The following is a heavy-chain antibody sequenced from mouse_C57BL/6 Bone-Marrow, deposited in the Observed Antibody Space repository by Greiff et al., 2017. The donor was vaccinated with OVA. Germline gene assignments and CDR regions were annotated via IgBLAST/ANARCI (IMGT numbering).Heavy chain of an antibody. V-gene: IGHV2-2*01. CDR2: ICSGGST. CDR3: ARNRNYYGSYAMDY. J-gene: IGHJ4*01. Sequence: VQLQESGPGLVQPSPSLSISCTASGFSLTSYGVHWVRQSPGKGLEWLGVICSGGSTAYNAAFIYRLSISKDNSKCKIFFRMSSLQADDTAIDYCARNRNYYGSYAMDYWGQGTSVTVSS. CDR1: GFSLTSYG. D-gene: IGHD1-1*01.